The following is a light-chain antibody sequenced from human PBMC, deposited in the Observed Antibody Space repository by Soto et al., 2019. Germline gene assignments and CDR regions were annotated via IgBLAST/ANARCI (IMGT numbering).Light chain of an antibody. Sequence: QSVLTQAPSASGTPGQRVTISCSGSSSNIGSNTVTWYQQVPGTAPKLLIYSNDQRPSGVPDRFSGSKSGTSASLAIAGLQSEDEDDYYCAAWDDSLNGWVFGGGTKLTVL. V-gene: IGLV1-44*01. J-gene: IGLJ3*02. CDR2: SND. CDR3: AAWDDSLNGWV. CDR1: SSNIGSNT.